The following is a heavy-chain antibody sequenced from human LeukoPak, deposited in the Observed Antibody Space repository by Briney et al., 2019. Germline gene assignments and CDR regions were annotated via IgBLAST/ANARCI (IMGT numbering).Heavy chain of an antibody. CDR3: ARVVLLWFGELLYPDAFDI. D-gene: IGHD3-10*01. J-gene: IGHJ3*02. Sequence: GASVKVSCKASGYTFTSYGISWVRQAPGQGLEWMGWISAYNGNTNYAQKLQGRVTMTTDTSTSTAYMELRSLRSDDTAVYYRARVVLLWFGELLYPDAFDIWGQGTMVTVSS. V-gene: IGHV1-18*01. CDR1: GYTFTSYG. CDR2: ISAYNGNT.